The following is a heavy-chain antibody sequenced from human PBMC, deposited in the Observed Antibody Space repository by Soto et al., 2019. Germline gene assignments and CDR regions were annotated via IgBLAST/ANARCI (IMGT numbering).Heavy chain of an antibody. D-gene: IGHD4-17*01. CDR3: ARRRGSMTTVTNWFDP. CDR1: GGSVSSGSYY. CDR2: IYYSGGT. V-gene: IGHV4-61*01. J-gene: IGHJ5*02. Sequence: PSETLSLTCTVSGGSVSSGSYYWSWIRQPPGKGLEWIGYIYYSGGTNYNPSLKSRVTISVDTSKNQFSLKLSSVTAADTAVYYCARRRGSMTTVTNWFDPWGQGTLVTVSS.